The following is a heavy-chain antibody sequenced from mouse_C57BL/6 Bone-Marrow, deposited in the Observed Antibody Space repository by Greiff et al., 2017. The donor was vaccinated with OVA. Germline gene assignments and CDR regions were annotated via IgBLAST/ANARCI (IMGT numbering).Heavy chain of an antibody. Sequence: QVQLQQPGAELVMPGASVKLSCKASGYTFTSYWMHWVKQRPGQGLEWIGEIDPSDSYTNYNQKFKGKSTLTVDKSSSTAYMQLSSLTSEDSAVYYCASGRDYYGSRGYFDYWGQGTTLTVSS. CDR2: IDPSDSYT. CDR1: GYTFTSYW. CDR3: ASGRDYYGSRGYFDY. J-gene: IGHJ2*01. D-gene: IGHD1-1*01. V-gene: IGHV1-69*01.